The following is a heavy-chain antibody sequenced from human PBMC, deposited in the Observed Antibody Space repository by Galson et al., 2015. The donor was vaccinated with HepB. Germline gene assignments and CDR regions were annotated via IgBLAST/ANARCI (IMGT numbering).Heavy chain of an antibody. D-gene: IGHD3-3*01. Sequence: SVKVSCKASGGTFSSYAISWVRQAPGQGLEWMGGIIPIFGTANYAQKFQGRVTITADESTSTAYMELSSLRSEDTAVYYCARNLEYYDFWSGYTRTYYYYGMDVWGQGTMVTVSS. CDR3: ARNLEYYDFWSGYTRTYYYYGMDV. J-gene: IGHJ6*02. CDR2: IIPIFGTA. CDR1: GGTFSSYA. V-gene: IGHV1-69*13.